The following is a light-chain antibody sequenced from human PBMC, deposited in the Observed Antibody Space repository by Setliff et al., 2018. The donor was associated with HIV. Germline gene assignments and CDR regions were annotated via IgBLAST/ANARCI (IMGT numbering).Light chain of an antibody. Sequence: QSALTQPASVSGSPGQSIAISCTGTGSDVGAYNYVSWYQQHPGKPPKVVIFEVSKRPSGVPDRFSGSKSGNTASLTVSGLQPEDEADYYCSSYGGSNNLLFGGGTKVTVL. V-gene: IGLV2-8*01. CDR3: SSYGGSNNLL. J-gene: IGLJ2*01. CDR2: EVS. CDR1: GSDVGAYNY.